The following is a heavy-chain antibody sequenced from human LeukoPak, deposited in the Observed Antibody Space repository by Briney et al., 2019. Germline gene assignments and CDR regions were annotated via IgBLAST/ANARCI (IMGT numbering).Heavy chain of an antibody. CDR2: ISSSSSYI. CDR1: GFTFSSYS. CDR3: ARDSLSHKYSSSSLYFDY. Sequence: GGSLRLPCAASGFTFSSYSMNWVRQAPGKGLEWVSSISSSSSYIYYADSVKGRFTISRDNAKNSPYLQMNSLRAEDTAVYYCARDSLSHKYSSSSLYFDYWGQGTLVTVSS. J-gene: IGHJ4*02. V-gene: IGHV3-21*01. D-gene: IGHD6-6*01.